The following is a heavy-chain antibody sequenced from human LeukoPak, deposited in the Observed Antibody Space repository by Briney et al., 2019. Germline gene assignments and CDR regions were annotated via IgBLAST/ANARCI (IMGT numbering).Heavy chain of an antibody. V-gene: IGHV4-34*01. D-gene: IGHD1-26*01. J-gene: IGHJ4*02. CDR3: ARDFRGISDY. Sequence: SETLSLTCAVYGGSFTTYYWSWIRQPPGKGLEWIGEVNHSGRTYYNPSLKSRVTISVDTSKNQFSLKLNSVTAADTAVYYCARDFRGISDYWGQGTLDAVSS. CDR1: GGSFTTYY. CDR2: VNHSGRT.